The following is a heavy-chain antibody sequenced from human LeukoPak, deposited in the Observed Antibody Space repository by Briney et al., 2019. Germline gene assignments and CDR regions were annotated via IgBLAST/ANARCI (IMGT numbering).Heavy chain of an antibody. Sequence: GGSLRLSCAVSGFTASSNYMSWVRQAPGKGLEWVSVIYSDDRAYYADSVKGRFSISRHTSKKTLYLQMNSLRAEDTAVYYCAREVMAKRRAFDIWGQGTGVTVSS. V-gene: IGHV3-53*04. J-gene: IGHJ3*02. D-gene: IGHD2-8*01. CDR3: AREVMAKRRAFDI. CDR1: GFTASSNY. CDR2: IYSDDRA.